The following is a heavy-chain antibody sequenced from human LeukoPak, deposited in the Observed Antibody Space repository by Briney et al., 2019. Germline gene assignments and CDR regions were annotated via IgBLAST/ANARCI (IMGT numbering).Heavy chain of an antibody. Sequence: HPGGSLRLSCAASGFTFSSYGMHWVRQAPGKGLEWVAFIRSDGSNKYYADSVKGRFTISRDNYKNTLFLEMNSLRAEDTAVYYCDCSSNNCYAAGDYWGQGTLVTVSS. V-gene: IGHV3-30*02. D-gene: IGHD2-2*01. J-gene: IGHJ4*02. CDR3: DCSSNNCYAAGDY. CDR2: IRSDGSNK. CDR1: GFTFSSYG.